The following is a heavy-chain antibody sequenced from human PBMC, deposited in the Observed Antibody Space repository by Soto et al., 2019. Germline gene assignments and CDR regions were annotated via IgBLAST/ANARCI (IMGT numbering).Heavy chain of an antibody. CDR2: IWYDGSNK. CDR3: ARSDCTGAYCYSWPFNYGVDV. V-gene: IGHV3-33*08. D-gene: IGHD2-21*02. CDR1: GFTFNTYG. Sequence: QVQLVESGGGVVQPGGSLRLSCTTSGFTFNTYGMHWVRQAPGKGLEWVAIIWYDGSNKYYADSVKGRFTISRDNSKNTLYLQMNSLRAEDTSLYYCARSDCTGAYCYSWPFNYGVDVWGQGTTVNVS. J-gene: IGHJ6*02.